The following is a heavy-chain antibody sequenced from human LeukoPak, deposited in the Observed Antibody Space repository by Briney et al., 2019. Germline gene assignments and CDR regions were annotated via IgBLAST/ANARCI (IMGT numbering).Heavy chain of an antibody. CDR3: ARGYYDFWSGYYNDY. CDR1: GGSISSYY. D-gene: IGHD3-3*01. V-gene: IGHV4-59*01. Sequence: PSETLSLTCTVSGGSISSYYWSWIRQPPGKGLEWIGYIYYSGSTNYNPSLKSRGTILVDTSKNQFSLKLSSVTAADTAVYYCARGYYDFWSGYYNDYWGQGTLVTVSS. J-gene: IGHJ4*02. CDR2: IYYSGST.